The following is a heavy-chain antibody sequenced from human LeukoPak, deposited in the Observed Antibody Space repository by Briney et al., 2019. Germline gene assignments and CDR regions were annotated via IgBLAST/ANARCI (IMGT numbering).Heavy chain of an antibody. CDR2: ISGSGGST. CDR3: AKDIGYCSGGSCPIRYYYYYMDV. D-gene: IGHD2-15*01. Sequence: GGTLRLSCAASGFTFSSYGMSWVRQAPGKGLEWVSAISGSGGSTYYADSVKGRFTISRDNSKNTLYLQMNSLRAEDTAVYYCAKDIGYCSGGSCPIRYYYYYMDVWGKGTTVTISS. J-gene: IGHJ6*03. CDR1: GFTFSSYG. V-gene: IGHV3-23*01.